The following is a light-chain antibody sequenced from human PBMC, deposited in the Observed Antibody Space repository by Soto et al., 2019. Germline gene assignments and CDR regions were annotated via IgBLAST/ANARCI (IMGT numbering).Light chain of an antibody. J-gene: IGLJ1*01. CDR3: SSYTSSSTYV. CDR1: SSDVGGYNY. V-gene: IGLV2-14*01. CDR2: DVS. Sequence: SLLTQPSSVSGSPGQSITISCTGTSSDVGGYNYVSWYQQHPGKAPKLMIYDVSNRPSGVSNRFSGSKSGNTASLTISGIQAEDEADYYCSSYTSSSTYVFGTGTKVTVL.